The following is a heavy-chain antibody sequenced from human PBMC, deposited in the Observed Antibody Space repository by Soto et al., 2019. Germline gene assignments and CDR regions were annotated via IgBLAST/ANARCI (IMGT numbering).Heavy chain of an antibody. CDR3: TTDVGDF. D-gene: IGHD1-26*01. CDR2: IKSNSDGGTT. CDR1: GFTFTNAW. J-gene: IGHJ5*01. Sequence: EVQLVESGGGLVKPGGSLRLSCGASGFTFTNAWMNWIRQAPGKGLEWVGRIKSNSDGGTTDYAAPVKGRFTISRDDSENTLYLQMNSLTTEDTAMYYCTTDVGDFWGQGTLVTVSS. V-gene: IGHV3-15*07.